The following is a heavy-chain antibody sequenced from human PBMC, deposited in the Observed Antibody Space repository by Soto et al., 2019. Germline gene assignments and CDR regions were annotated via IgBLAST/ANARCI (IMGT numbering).Heavy chain of an antibody. V-gene: IGHV1-69*12. CDR2: IVPMFGTA. Sequence: QVQLVQSGAEVKEPGSSVNVSCKTSGGTFGNTAVTWVRQAPGQGLEWIGGIVPMFGTANYAQKFRGRVTITADESTSTADMELSSLRSDDTAVYYCAREGDPGYSFGSGPLGGGRFDPWGQGTLVTVSS. J-gene: IGHJ5*02. CDR1: GGTFGNTA. CDR3: AREGDPGYSFGSGPLGGGRFDP. D-gene: IGHD3-3*01.